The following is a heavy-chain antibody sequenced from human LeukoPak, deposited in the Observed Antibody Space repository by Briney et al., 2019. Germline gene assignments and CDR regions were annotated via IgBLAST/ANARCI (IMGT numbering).Heavy chain of an antibody. D-gene: IGHD4-17*01. J-gene: IGHJ6*03. V-gene: IGHV3-48*01. Sequence: PGGSLRLSCAASGFTFSSYEMNWVRQAPGKGLEWVSYISSSSSTIYYADSVKGRFTISRDNAKNSLYLQMNSLRAEDTAVYYCARGLESYMDYGDYDPDYYYYYMDVWGKGTTVTVSS. CDR3: ARGLESYMDYGDYDPDYYYYYMDV. CDR1: GFTFSSYE. CDR2: ISSSSSTI.